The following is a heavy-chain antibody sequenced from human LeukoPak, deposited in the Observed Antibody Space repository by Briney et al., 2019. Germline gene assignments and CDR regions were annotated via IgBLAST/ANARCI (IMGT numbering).Heavy chain of an antibody. Sequence: GGSLRLSCAASGFTFSSYSMNWVRQAPGKGLEWVSSISTSSVYIYYADSVKGRFTISRDNARNSLYLQMNSLRAEDTAVYYCARGYSGYFYYWGQGTLVTVSS. J-gene: IGHJ4*02. CDR3: ARGYSGYFYY. CDR1: GFTFSSYS. D-gene: IGHD5-12*01. CDR2: ISTSSVYI. V-gene: IGHV3-21*01.